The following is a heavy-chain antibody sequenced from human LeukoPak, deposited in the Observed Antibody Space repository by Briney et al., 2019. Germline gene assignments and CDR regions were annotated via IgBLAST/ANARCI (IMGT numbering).Heavy chain of an antibody. CDR2: IYYSGTT. CDR3: ARVSAFNWFDP. Sequence: SETLSLTCTVSGGSIRSSNYYWGWIRQPPGKGLEWIGSIYYSGTTYYNPSLKSRVTISVDTSKNQFSLKLSSVTAADTAVYYCARVSAFNWFDPWGQGALVTVSS. CDR1: GGSIRSSNYY. V-gene: IGHV4-39*07. J-gene: IGHJ5*02.